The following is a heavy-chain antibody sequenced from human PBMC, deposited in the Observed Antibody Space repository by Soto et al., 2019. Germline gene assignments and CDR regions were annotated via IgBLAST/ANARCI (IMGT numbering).Heavy chain of an antibody. D-gene: IGHD2-15*01. Sequence: VAVIWYDGSNKYYADSVKGRFTISRDNSKNTLYLQMNSLRAEDTAVYYCARGYCSGGSCPPGHWGQGTLVTVSS. CDR3: ARGYCSGGSCPPGH. J-gene: IGHJ4*02. V-gene: IGHV3-33*01. CDR2: IWYDGSNK.